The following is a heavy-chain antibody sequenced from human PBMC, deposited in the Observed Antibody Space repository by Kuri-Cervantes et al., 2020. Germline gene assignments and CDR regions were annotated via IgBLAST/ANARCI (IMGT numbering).Heavy chain of an antibody. CDR3: ARGRYDFWSGCFDI. J-gene: IGHJ3*02. V-gene: IGHV3-13*01. CDR2: IGTAGDT. CDR1: GFTFSSYD. Sequence: GGSLRLSCAASGFTFSSYDMHWVRQATGKGLEWVSAIGTAGDTYYPGSVKGRFTISRDNAKNSLYLQMNSLRAEDTAVYYCARGRYDFWSGCFDIWGQGTMVTVSS. D-gene: IGHD3-3*01.